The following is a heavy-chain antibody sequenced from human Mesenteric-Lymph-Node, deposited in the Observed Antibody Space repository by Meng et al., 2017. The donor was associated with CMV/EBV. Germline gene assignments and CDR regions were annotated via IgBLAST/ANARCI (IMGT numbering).Heavy chain of an antibody. CDR2: VHHSGTT. Sequence: QLQLQEPGPGLVKPSETLSLSCIVSGDSISNSTYYWTWIRQPPGKGPEWIGSVHHSGTTYYNPSLKGRLTISVDTSANLFSLRLTTVTAADTATYYCARRGNYDSDYSEYWGQGTLVTVSS. D-gene: IGHD3-22*01. CDR3: ARRGNYDSDYSEY. V-gene: IGHV4-39*01. J-gene: IGHJ4*02. CDR1: GDSISNSTYY.